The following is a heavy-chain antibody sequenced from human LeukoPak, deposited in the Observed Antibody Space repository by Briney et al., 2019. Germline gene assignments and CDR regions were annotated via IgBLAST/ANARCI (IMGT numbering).Heavy chain of an antibody. CDR1: GYTFTSYG. CDR3: ARARQGWDYGDYVLIDY. J-gene: IGHJ4*02. V-gene: IGHV1-18*01. D-gene: IGHD4-17*01. Sequence: GASVKVSCKASGYTFTSYGISWVRQAPGQGLEWMGWISAYNGNTNYAQKLQGRVTMTTDTSTSTAYMELRSLRSDDTAVYYCARARQGWDYGDYVLIDYWGQGTLVTVSS. CDR2: ISAYNGNT.